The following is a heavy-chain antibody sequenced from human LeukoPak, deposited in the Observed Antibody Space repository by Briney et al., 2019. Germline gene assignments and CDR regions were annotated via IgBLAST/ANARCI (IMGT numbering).Heavy chain of an antibody. J-gene: IGHJ5*02. CDR1: GYTFTSYY. CDR3: ARDTPPKNWFDP. Sequence: GASVTVSCKASGYTFTSYYMHWVRQAPGQGLERMGIINPSGGSTSYAQKFQGRVTMTRDTSTSTVYMELSSLRSEDTAVYYCARDTPPKNWFDPWGQGTLVTVSS. CDR2: INPSGGST. V-gene: IGHV1-46*01.